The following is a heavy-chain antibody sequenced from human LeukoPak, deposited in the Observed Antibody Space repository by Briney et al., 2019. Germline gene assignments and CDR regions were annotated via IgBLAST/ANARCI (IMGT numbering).Heavy chain of an antibody. Sequence: GGSLRLSCAASGFTFSSYAMSWVRQAPGKGLEWVSYIGSSLSTIYYADSVKGRFTISRDNAKNLLYLQMKSLSAEDTAVYYCARDLGIEAVWGQGTLVTVSS. J-gene: IGHJ4*02. D-gene: IGHD6-13*01. V-gene: IGHV3-48*01. CDR1: GFTFSSYA. CDR2: IGSSLSTI. CDR3: ARDLGIEAV.